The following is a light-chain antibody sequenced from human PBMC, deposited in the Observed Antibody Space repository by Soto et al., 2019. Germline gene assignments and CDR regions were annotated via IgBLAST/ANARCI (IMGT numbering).Light chain of an antibody. J-gene: IGKJ3*01. Sequence: EIVLTQSPATLSLSPGERATLSCRASQSVSSYLAWYQQKPGQAPRLLIYDASNRATGIPARFSGGGSGTAFPLTISSLEPDDFAVYYCQQRSNWRFTFGPGTRVDIK. V-gene: IGKV3-11*01. CDR3: QQRSNWRFT. CDR1: QSVSSY. CDR2: DAS.